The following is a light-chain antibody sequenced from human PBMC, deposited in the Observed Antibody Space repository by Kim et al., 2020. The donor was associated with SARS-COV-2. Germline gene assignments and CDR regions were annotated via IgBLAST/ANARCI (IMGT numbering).Light chain of an antibody. CDR3: QSYDSSNWV. CDR1: SGSIANNC. Sequence: GKTVTISCTRSSGSIANNCVQWYQQRPGSAPTTVIYEVNQRPSGVPDRFSGSIDSSSKSASLTISGLKTEDEADYYCQSYDSSNWVFGGGTQLTVL. J-gene: IGLJ3*02. V-gene: IGLV6-57*03. CDR2: EVN.